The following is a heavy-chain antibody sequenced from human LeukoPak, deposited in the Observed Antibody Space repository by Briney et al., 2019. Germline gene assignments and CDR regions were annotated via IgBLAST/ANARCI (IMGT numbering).Heavy chain of an antibody. D-gene: IGHD2-15*01. CDR1: GFTFSDYY. CDR2: IYSDGST. CDR3: ARDLGYCSGGSCYVGYFDY. J-gene: IGHJ4*02. Sequence: GSPRLSCAASGFTFSDYYMSWVRQAPGKGLEWVSLIYSDGSTYYADSVKGRFTISRDNSKNTLYLQMNSLRAEDTAVYYCARDLGYCSGGSCYVGYFDYWGQGTLVTVSS. V-gene: IGHV3-66*01.